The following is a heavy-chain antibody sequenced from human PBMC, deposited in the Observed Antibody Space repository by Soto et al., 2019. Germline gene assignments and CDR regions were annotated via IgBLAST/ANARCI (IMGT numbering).Heavy chain of an antibody. V-gene: IGHV3-53*01. CDR1: GFTVSSNY. CDR2: IYSGGST. D-gene: IGHD3-3*01. CDR3: ARALAYDFWSGYGYYYYGMDV. J-gene: IGHJ6*02. Sequence: PGGSLRLSCAASGFTVSSNYMSWVRQAPGKGLEWVSVIYSGGSTYYADSVKGRFTISRDNSKNTLYLQMNSLRAEDTAVYYCARALAYDFWSGYGYYYYGMDVWGQGTTVTVSS.